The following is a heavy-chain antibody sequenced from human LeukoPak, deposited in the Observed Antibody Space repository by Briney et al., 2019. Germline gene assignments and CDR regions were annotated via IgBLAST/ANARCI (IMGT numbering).Heavy chain of an antibody. V-gene: IGHV1-18*04. D-gene: IGHD6-13*01. Sequence: ASGKVACKSSGYTFTSYGISWVRQAPGQGLECVGWVSAYNGNTNYAQKLQVRVTMTTDTSTSRAYIELRRLRSDDTAVYYCARDADPNIAAAGTIIPFDPWGQGTLVTVSS. CDR1: GYTFTSYG. J-gene: IGHJ5*02. CDR3: ARDADPNIAAAGTIIPFDP. CDR2: VSAYNGNT.